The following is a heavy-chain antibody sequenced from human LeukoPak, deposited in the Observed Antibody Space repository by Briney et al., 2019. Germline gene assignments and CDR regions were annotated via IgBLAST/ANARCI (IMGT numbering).Heavy chain of an antibody. V-gene: IGHV4-39*07. CDR2: IYYSGST. J-gene: IGHJ3*02. CDR3: ARDRVPYSSSSGRAFDI. D-gene: IGHD6-6*01. CDR1: GVSISSSSYY. Sequence: SETLSLTCTVSGVSISSSSYYWGWIRQPPGKGLEWIGSIYYSGSTYYNPSFKSRVTISVDASKNRFSLKLSSVTAADTAVYYCARDRVPYSSSSGRAFDIWGQGTMVTVSS.